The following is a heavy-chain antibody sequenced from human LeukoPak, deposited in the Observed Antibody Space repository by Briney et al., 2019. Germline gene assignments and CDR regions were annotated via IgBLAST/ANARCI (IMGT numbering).Heavy chain of an antibody. CDR1: GGSFSGYY. CDR2: INHSGST. Sequence: SETLSLTCAVYGGSFSGYYWSWIRQPPGKGLEWIGEINHSGSTNYNPSLKSRVTISVDTSKNQFSLKLSSVTAADTAVYYCARGNPSSGWSSEDQNFDYWGQGTLVTVSS. V-gene: IGHV4-34*01. D-gene: IGHD6-19*01. CDR3: ARGNPSSGWSSEDQNFDY. J-gene: IGHJ4*02.